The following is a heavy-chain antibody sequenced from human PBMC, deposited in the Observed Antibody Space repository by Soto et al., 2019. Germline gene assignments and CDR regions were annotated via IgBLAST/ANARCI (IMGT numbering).Heavy chain of an antibody. CDR1: GGSISSGGYY. CDR3: GGAGYSGYDSAFDI. D-gene: IGHD5-12*01. CDR2: IYYSGST. V-gene: IGHV4-31*03. Sequence: SETLSLTCTVSGGSISSGGYYWSWIRQHPGKGLEWIGYIYYSGSTYYNPSLKSRVTISVDTSKNQYSLKLSSVTAADTAVYYCGGAGYSGYDSAFDIWGQGTMVTVSS. J-gene: IGHJ3*02.